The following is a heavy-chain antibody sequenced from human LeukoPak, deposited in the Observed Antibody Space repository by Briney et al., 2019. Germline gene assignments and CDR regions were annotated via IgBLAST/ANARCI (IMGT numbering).Heavy chain of an antibody. CDR1: GGSISSSSYY. CDR3: ARGLDYAAFDY. J-gene: IGHJ4*02. D-gene: IGHD4-17*01. Sequence: PSETLSLTCNVSGGSISSSSYYWSWIRQPPGKGLEWIGEINHSGSTNYNPSLKSRVTISVDTSKNQFSLKLSSVTAADTAVYYCARGLDYAAFDYWGQGTLVTVSS. CDR2: INHSGST. V-gene: IGHV4-39*07.